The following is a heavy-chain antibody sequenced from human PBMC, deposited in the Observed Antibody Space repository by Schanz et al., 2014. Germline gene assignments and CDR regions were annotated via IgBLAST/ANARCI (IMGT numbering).Heavy chain of an antibody. J-gene: IGHJ5*02. V-gene: IGHV3-7*03. Sequence: EVQLVESGGGLVQPGGSLRLCCVASGFTFSRYWMTWVRQAPGKGLEWVANIKQDGSAKNYVDSVKGRFTISRDNPKNSLCLQMDTLRVEDTAVYYCARDALGGPHNWFDPWGQGTLVSVSS. D-gene: IGHD3-16*01. CDR1: GFTFSRYW. CDR3: ARDALGGPHNWFDP. CDR2: IKQDGSAK.